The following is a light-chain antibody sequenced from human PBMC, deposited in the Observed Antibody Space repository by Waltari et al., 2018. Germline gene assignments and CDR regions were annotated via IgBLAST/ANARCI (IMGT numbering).Light chain of an antibody. Sequence: QSVLTQPPSVSGAPGQTVTISCPGGRSNIGAGYDVHWYRQLPGTAPKLLMYPNNNRPSGVPDRFSVSKSGASASLTITGLQTEDEGDYYCQSYDNSLTSWVFGGGTELTVL. V-gene: IGLV1-40*01. CDR2: PNN. CDR1: RSNIGAGYD. CDR3: QSYDNSLTSWV. J-gene: IGLJ3*02.